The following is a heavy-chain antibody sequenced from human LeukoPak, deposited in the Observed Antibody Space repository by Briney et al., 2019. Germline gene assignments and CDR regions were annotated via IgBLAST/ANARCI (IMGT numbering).Heavy chain of an antibody. CDR2: IGSSSSYI. J-gene: IGHJ4*02. CDR1: GFTFSSYS. Sequence: SGGSLRLSCAASGFTFSSYSMNWVRQAPGKGLEWVSSIGSSSSYIYYADSVKGRFTISRDNAKNSVYLQMNSLRAEDKAVYYCARGRRVITMIVVVNGLDYWGQGTLVTVSS. V-gene: IGHV3-21*01. D-gene: IGHD3-22*01. CDR3: ARGRRVITMIVVVNGLDY.